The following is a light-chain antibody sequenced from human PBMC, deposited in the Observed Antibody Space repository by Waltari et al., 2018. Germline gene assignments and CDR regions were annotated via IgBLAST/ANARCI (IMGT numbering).Light chain of an antibody. CDR2: GTS. CDR1: GSHPGAGYD. CDR3: QSYDTSLSVV. Sequence: QSVLTQPPPVSGAPGQRVSLSCTGSGSHPGAGYDVHWSQQHPGNAPKLLIYGTSTRPPGVPDRFFGSQSGTSASLAITALQAEDEAEYYCQSYDTSLSVVFGGGTKLTVL. V-gene: IGLV1-40*01. J-gene: IGLJ2*01.